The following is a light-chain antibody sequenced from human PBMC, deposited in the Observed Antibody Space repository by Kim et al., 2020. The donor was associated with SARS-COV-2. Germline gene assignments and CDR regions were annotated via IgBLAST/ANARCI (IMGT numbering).Light chain of an antibody. Sequence: GQSVAISCTGTSSDVGRYNYVSWYQHHPGKAPKLIIYDVTKRPSGVPDRFSGSKSGNTASLTVSGLQAEDEADYYCSSYAGRNDLVFGGGTKVTVL. J-gene: IGLJ2*01. CDR3: SSYAGRNDLV. V-gene: IGLV2-8*01. CDR2: DVT. CDR1: SSDVGRYNY.